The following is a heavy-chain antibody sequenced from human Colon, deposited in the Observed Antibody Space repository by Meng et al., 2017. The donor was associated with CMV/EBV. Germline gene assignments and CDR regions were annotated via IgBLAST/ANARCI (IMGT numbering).Heavy chain of an antibody. V-gene: IGHV4-4*02. CDR1: GVSISSDNW. CDR2: IYHSGTT. D-gene: IGHD5-18*01. Sequence: QVQLQESSPGLVKPSGTLSLICSVSGVSISSDNWWTWVRQPPGKGLEWIGEIYHSGTTNYNPSLKSRVTISVDKSKNQVSLNLSSVTAADTAVYFCAKIPLGYSLSPLVGLGPWGQGTLVTVFS. J-gene: IGHJ5*02. CDR3: AKIPLGYSLSPLVGLGP.